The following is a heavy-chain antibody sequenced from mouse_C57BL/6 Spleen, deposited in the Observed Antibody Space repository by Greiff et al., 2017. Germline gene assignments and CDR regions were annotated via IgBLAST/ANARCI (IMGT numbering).Heavy chain of an antibody. V-gene: IGHV1-82*01. D-gene: IGHD2-3*01. CDR1: GYAFSSSW. CDR3: ARDGYYPYWYFDV. CDR2: IYPGDGDT. Sequence: VKLQESGPELVKPGASVKISCKASGYAFSSSWMNWVKQRPGKGLEWIGRIYPGDGDTNYNGKFKGKATLTADKSSSTAYMQLSSLTSEDSAVYFCARDGYYPYWYFDVWGTGTTVTVSS. J-gene: IGHJ1*03.